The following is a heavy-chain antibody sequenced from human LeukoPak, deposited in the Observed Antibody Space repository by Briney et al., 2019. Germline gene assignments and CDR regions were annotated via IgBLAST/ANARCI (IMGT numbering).Heavy chain of an antibody. CDR3: ARDSSVVRYFDWSDYFDY. CDR1: GFTFSMLD. D-gene: IGHD3-9*01. CDR2: ISSDGINK. V-gene: IGHV3-30*03. J-gene: IGHJ4*02. Sequence: GGSLRLSCAASGFTFSMLDMHWVRQAPGKGLEWLAVISSDGINKKYADSVKGRFTSSRENSKNTVHLQMNNLRPDDTAIYYCARDSSVVRYFDWSDYFDYWGQGTGVTVSS.